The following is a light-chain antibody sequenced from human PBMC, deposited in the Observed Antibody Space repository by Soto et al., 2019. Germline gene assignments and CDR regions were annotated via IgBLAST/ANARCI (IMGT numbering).Light chain of an antibody. CDR2: GAS. CDR3: QQYGSTPLT. CDR1: QSVSSNN. Sequence: EIVLTQSPGTLSLSPGERATLSCRASQSVSSNNLVWYQQKPGQAPRLLIYGASSRATGIPDRFSGSGSGTDFTLTISRLESEDFAVYYSQQYGSTPLTFGGGTKVEIK. V-gene: IGKV3-20*01. J-gene: IGKJ4*01.